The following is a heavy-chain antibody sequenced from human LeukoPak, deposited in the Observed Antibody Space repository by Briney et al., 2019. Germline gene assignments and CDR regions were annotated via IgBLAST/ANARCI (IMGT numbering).Heavy chain of an antibody. D-gene: IGHD3-22*01. J-gene: IGHJ4*02. CDR3: GGNYYDSRRYYFDY. V-gene: IGHV3-23*01. Sequence: GRSLRLSCAASGFTFSSYAMSWVRQAPGKGLEWVSAISGSGGSTYYADSVKGRFTISRDNSKNTLYLQMNSLRAKDTAVYYCGGNYYDSRRYYFDYWGQGTLVTVSS. CDR1: GFTFSSYA. CDR2: ISGSGGST.